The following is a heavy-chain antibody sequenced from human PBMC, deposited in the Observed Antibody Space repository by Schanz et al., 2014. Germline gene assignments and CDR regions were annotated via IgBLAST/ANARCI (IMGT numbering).Heavy chain of an antibody. D-gene: IGHD6-19*01. V-gene: IGHV4-59*02. J-gene: IGHJ4*02. Sequence: QVQLQESGPGLVKSSETLSLTCTVSGGSVSTYYWHWIRQPPGKGLEWIGYIHYSGNTNYNPSLKSRVTISLDTSKNQFSLKVNSVTAADTAAYYCAREYSSFDYWGQGILVTVSS. CDR1: GGSVSTYY. CDR3: AREYSSFDY. CDR2: IHYSGNT.